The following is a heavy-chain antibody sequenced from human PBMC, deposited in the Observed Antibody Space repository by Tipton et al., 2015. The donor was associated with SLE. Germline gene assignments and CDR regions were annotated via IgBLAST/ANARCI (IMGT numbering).Heavy chain of an antibody. D-gene: IGHD3-22*01. Sequence: SLRLSCAASGFTFSNAWMSWVRQAPGKGLEWVGRIKSKTDGGTTDYAAPVKGRFTISRDDSKNTLYLQMNSLKTEDTAVYYCTRESYDSSGYYAPYFDYWGQGTLVTVSA. J-gene: IGHJ4*02. CDR1: GFTFSNAW. CDR3: TRESYDSSGYYAPYFDY. V-gene: IGHV3-15*01. CDR2: IKSKTDGGTT.